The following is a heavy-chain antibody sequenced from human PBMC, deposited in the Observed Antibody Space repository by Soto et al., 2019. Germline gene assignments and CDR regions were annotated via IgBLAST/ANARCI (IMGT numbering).Heavy chain of an antibody. CDR2: IYYSGST. D-gene: IGHD5-12*01. CDR1: GGSISSYY. Sequence: SETLSLTCTVSGGSISSYYCSWIRQPPGKGLEWIGYIYYSGSTNYNPSLKSRVTISVDTSKNQFSLKLSSVTAADTAVYYCARESSGYDRAEYFQHWGQGTLVTSPQ. V-gene: IGHV4-59*01. J-gene: IGHJ1*01. CDR3: ARESSGYDRAEYFQH.